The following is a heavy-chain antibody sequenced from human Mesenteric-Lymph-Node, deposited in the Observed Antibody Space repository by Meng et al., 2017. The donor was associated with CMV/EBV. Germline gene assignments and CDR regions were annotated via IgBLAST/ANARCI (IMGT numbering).Heavy chain of an antibody. CDR1: GFTFSSYG. CDR2: INSDGSST. D-gene: IGHD3-10*01. Sequence: GESLKISCTASGFTFSSYGMNWVRQAPGKGLEWVSRINSDGSSTSYADSVKGRFTISSDNAKNTLYLQMNSLRAEDTAVYYCARGYYGSGTGEYFDYWGQGTLVTVSS. CDR3: ARGYYGSGTGEYFDY. V-gene: IGHV3-74*01. J-gene: IGHJ4*02.